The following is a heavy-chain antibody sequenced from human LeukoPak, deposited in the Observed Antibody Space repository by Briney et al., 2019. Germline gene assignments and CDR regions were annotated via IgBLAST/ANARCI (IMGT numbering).Heavy chain of an antibody. V-gene: IGHV3-21*01. CDR1: GFTFSSYS. J-gene: IGHJ6*04. CDR3: ARDPGYCSSTSCSGSGMDV. D-gene: IGHD2-2*01. CDR2: ISSSSSYI. Sequence: GGSLRVSCAASGFTFSSYSMNWVRQAPGKGLEWVSCISSSSSYIYYADSVKGRFTISRDNAKNSLYLQMNSRRAEDTAVYYCARDPGYCSSTSCSGSGMDVWGKGTTVTVSS.